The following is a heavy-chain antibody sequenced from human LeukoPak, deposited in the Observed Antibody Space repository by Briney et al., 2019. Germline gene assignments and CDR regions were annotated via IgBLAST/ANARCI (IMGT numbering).Heavy chain of an antibody. V-gene: IGHV3-30*18. CDR1: GFTFSSYG. CDR2: IPYDGSNK. Sequence: GGSLRLSCAASGFTFSSYGMHWVRQAPGKGLEWVAVIPYDGSNKYYADSVKGRFTISRDNSKNTLYLQMNSLRAEDTAVYYCANLAMVRGAPAHGMDVWGQGTTVTVSS. D-gene: IGHD3-10*01. CDR3: ANLAMVRGAPAHGMDV. J-gene: IGHJ6*02.